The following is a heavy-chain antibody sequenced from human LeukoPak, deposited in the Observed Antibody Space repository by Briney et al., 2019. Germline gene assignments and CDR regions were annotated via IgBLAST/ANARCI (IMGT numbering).Heavy chain of an antibody. D-gene: IGHD3-22*01. CDR3: ASADYYDSSGYWMGFDY. J-gene: IGHJ4*02. CDR2: ISGSGGST. V-gene: IGHV3-23*01. Sequence: GGSLRLSCAASGFTFSSYAMSWVRQAPGKRLEWVSAISGSGGSTYYADSVKGRFTISRDNSKNTLYLQMNSLRAEDTAVYYCASADYYDSSGYWMGFDYWGQGTLVTVSS. CDR1: GFTFSSYA.